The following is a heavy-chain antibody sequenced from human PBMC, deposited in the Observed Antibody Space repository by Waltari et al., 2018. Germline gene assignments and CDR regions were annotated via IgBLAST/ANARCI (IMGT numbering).Heavy chain of an antibody. CDR3: ARLSGYYYRVEY. D-gene: IGHD3-22*01. CDR2: INHSGST. J-gene: IGHJ4*02. V-gene: IGHV4-34*01. Sequence: QVQLQQWGAGLLKPSETLSLTCAVYGGSFSGYYWSWIRQPPGKGLEWIGEINHSGSTNYNPSLKSRVTISVDTSKNQFSLKLSSVTAADTAVYYCARLSGYYYRVEYWGQGTLVTVSS. CDR1: GGSFSGYY.